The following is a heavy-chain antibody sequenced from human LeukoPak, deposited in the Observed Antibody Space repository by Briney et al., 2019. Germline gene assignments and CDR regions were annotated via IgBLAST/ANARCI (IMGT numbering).Heavy chain of an antibody. J-gene: IGHJ3*02. CDR2: IYYSGST. V-gene: IGHV4-59*01. CDR3: ATRRDGYNPPDAFDI. D-gene: IGHD5-24*01. CDR1: GGSISSYY. Sequence: PSGTLSLTCTVSGGSISSYYWSWIRQPPGKGLEWIGYIYYSGSTNYNPSLKSRVTISVDTSKNQFSLKLSSVTAADTAVYYCATRRDGYNPPDAFDIWGQGTMVTVSS.